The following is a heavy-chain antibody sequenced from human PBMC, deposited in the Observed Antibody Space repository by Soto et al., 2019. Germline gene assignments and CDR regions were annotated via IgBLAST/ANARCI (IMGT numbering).Heavy chain of an antibody. CDR2: IKQDGSEK. CDR1: GFTFSSYW. J-gene: IGHJ4*02. V-gene: IGHV3-7*01. D-gene: IGHD1-1*01. Sequence: GGSLRLSCAASGFTFSSYWMSWVRQAPGKGLEWVANIKQDGSEKYYVDSVKGRFTISRDNAKNSLYLQMNSLRAEDTAVYYCARQGTASGYYFDYWGQGTLVTVSS. CDR3: ARQGTASGYYFDY.